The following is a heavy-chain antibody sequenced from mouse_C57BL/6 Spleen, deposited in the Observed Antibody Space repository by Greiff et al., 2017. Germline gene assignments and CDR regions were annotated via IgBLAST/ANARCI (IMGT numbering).Heavy chain of an antibody. CDR1: GFSLTSYA. J-gene: IGHJ3*01. V-gene: IGHV2-9-1*01. CDR3: ARNEGLPFAY. CDR2: IWTGGCT. D-gene: IGHD2-4*01. Sequence: QVQLQQSGPGLVAPSQSLSITCTVSGFSLTSYAISWVRQPPGKGLEWLGVIWTGGCTNYNSALKSSLSIRKVNHKSQVVVKMNSLQTDDTARYYCARNEGLPFAYWGQGTLVTVSA.